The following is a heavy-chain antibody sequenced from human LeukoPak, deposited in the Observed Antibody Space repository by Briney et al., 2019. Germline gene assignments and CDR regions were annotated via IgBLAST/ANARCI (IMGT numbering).Heavy chain of an antibody. CDR1: GGSISSSSYY. CDR3: ARLNGGTIAVAGSYMDV. Sequence: KPSETLSLTCTVSGGSISSSSYYWGWIRQPPGKGLEWIGSIYYSGSTYYNPSLKSRVTISVDTSKNQFSLKLSSVTAADTAVYYCARLNGGTIAVAGSYMDVWGKGTTVTVSS. D-gene: IGHD6-19*01. CDR2: IYYSGST. J-gene: IGHJ6*03. V-gene: IGHV4-39*01.